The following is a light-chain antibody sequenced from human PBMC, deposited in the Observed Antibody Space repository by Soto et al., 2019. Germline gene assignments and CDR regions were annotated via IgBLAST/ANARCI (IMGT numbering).Light chain of an antibody. CDR1: SSDVGGYNY. J-gene: IGLJ1*01. Sequence: QSVLTQPASVSGSPGQSITICCTGNSSDVGGYNYVSWYQQHPGKAPKLMIYDVSNRPSGVSNRFSGSKSGNTASLTISGLQADDGADYYCSSYTSSTDVFGTGTKVTVL. V-gene: IGLV2-14*01. CDR2: DVS. CDR3: SSYTSSTDV.